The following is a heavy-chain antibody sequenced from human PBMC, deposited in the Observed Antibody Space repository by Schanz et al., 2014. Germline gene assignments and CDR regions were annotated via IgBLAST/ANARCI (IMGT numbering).Heavy chain of an antibody. Sequence: QVQLVQSGAEVKKPGSSVKVSCKTSGYTFSNDDINWVRQAIGQGPEWMGWMQPDSGKTHYAEKFQGRVAMSRDVSVSTAYMELSSLASEDTAVYYCARGQRRTIGRPFGPWGQGTLVTVSS. D-gene: IGHD6-25*01. V-gene: IGHV1-8*01. CDR2: MQPDSGKT. J-gene: IGHJ5*02. CDR1: GYTFSNDD. CDR3: ARGQRRTIGRPFGP.